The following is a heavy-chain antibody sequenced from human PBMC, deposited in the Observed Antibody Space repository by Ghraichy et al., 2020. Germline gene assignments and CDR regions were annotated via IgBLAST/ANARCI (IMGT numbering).Heavy chain of an antibody. V-gene: IGHV4-30-2*01. D-gene: IGHD5-18*01. Sequence: SETLSLTCAVSGGSISSGGYSWSWIRQPPGKGLEWIGYIYHSGSTYYNPSLKSRVTISVDRSKNQFSLKLSSVTAADTVVYYCAREGSTAMATGAFDIWGQGTMVTVSS. CDR1: GGSISSGGYS. J-gene: IGHJ3*02. CDR2: IYHSGST. CDR3: AREGSTAMATGAFDI.